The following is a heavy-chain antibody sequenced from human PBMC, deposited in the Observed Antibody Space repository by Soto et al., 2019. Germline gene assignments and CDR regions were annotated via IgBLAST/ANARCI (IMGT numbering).Heavy chain of an antibody. V-gene: IGHV4-34*01. CDR2: INHSGST. D-gene: IGHD3-22*01. Sequence: SETLSLTCAVYGGSFSGYYWSWIRQPPGKGLEWIGEINHSGSTNYNPSLKSRGTISVDTSKNQFSLKLSSVTAADTAVYYCARGYYDSSGHYNWFDPWGQGTLVTVSS. CDR3: ARGYYDSSGHYNWFDP. J-gene: IGHJ5*02. CDR1: GGSFSGYY.